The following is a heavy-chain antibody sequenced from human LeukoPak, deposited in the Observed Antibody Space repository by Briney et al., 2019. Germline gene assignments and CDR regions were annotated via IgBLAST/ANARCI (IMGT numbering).Heavy chain of an antibody. Sequence: ASVKVSCKASGGTFSSYAISWVRQAPGQGLEWMGGIIPNSGGTNYAQKFQGRVTMTRDTSISTAYMELSRLRSDDTAVYYCARVAGIAVAGRGNFDYWGQGTLVAVSS. CDR2: IIPNSGGT. J-gene: IGHJ4*02. CDR1: GGTFSSYA. CDR3: ARVAGIAVAGRGNFDY. D-gene: IGHD6-19*01. V-gene: IGHV1-2*02.